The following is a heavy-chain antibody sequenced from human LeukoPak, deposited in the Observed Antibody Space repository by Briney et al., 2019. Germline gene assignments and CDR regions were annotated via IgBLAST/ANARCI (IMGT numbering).Heavy chain of an antibody. J-gene: IGHJ4*02. CDR1: GGPTSSDF. V-gene: IGHV4-59*08. CDR2: IYYSGSA. Sequence: KPSETLSLTCTVSGGPTSSDFWSWIRQSPGKGLEWIGSIYYSGSAKYNPSLNSRLTISLDTSRNQFSLKLSSMTAADTAVYYCARYVVYGSGKYYFDYWGQGTLVTVSS. D-gene: IGHD3-10*01. CDR3: ARYVVYGSGKYYFDY.